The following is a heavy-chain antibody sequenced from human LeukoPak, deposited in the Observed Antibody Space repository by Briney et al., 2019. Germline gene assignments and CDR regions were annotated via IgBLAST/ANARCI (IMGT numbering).Heavy chain of an antibody. CDR1: GGTFIIYA. Sequence: GASVKVSFKASGGTFIIYAISWVRQAPGQGLEWMGGIIPIFGTANYAQKFQGRVTITADKSTSTAYMELSSLRSEDTAVYYCATYSSSWYGSKYFQHWGQGTLVTVSS. D-gene: IGHD6-13*01. CDR2: IIPIFGTA. CDR3: ATYSSSWYGSKYFQH. J-gene: IGHJ1*01. V-gene: IGHV1-69*06.